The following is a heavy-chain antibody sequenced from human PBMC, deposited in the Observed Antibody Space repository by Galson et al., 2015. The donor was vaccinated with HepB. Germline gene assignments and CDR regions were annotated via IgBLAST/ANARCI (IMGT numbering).Heavy chain of an antibody. D-gene: IGHD3-10*01. CDR2: ISYDGSNK. J-gene: IGHJ4*02. V-gene: IGHV3-30*04. Sequence: SLRLSCAASGFTFSSYAMHWVRQAPGKGLEWVAVISYDGSNKYYADSVKGRFTISRDNSKNTLYLQMNSLRAEDTAVYYCARLSQPLMVRGVMKPSGRFDYWGQGTLVTVSS. CDR1: GFTFSSYA. CDR3: ARLSQPLMVRGVMKPSGRFDY.